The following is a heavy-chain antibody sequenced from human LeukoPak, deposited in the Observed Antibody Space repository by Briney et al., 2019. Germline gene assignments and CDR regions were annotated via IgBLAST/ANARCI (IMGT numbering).Heavy chain of an antibody. CDR1: GYSFTSYW. D-gene: IGHD6-13*01. J-gene: IGHJ4*02. Sequence: GESLKISCKGSGYSFTSYWIGWVRQMPGKSLELIGIIYPGDSDTRYSPSFQGQVTISADKSISTAYLQWSSLKASDTAMYYCARHSIAGYSRPFDSWGEGTLVTVSS. CDR2: IYPGDSDT. CDR3: ARHSIAGYSRPFDS. V-gene: IGHV5-51*01.